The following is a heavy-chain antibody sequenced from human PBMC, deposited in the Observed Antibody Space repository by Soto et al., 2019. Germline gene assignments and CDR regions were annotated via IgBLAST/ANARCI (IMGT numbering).Heavy chain of an antibody. Sequence: APGKGLEWVANIKQDGSEKYYVDSVKGRFTISRDNAKNSLYLQMNSLRAEDTAVYYCARDLGSTTIPNYWGQGTLVTVSS. V-gene: IGHV3-7*04. CDR2: IKQDGSEK. J-gene: IGHJ4*02. CDR3: ARDLGSTTIPNY. D-gene: IGHD4-17*01.